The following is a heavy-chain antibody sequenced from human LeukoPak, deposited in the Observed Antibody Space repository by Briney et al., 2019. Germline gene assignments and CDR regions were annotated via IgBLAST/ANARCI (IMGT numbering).Heavy chain of an antibody. D-gene: IGHD2-21*02. CDR3: ARKGCTGDCFRFDP. CDR1: GYTFNTYG. CDR2: INTDNGNT. Sequence: ASVKVSCKASGYTFNTYGISWVRQAPGHRPEWMGWINTDNGNTKYARKFQGRVTMTTDTSTSTAYMELSSLRSDDSAVYYCARKGCTGDCFRFDPWGQGTLVTVSS. J-gene: IGHJ5*02. V-gene: IGHV1-18*01.